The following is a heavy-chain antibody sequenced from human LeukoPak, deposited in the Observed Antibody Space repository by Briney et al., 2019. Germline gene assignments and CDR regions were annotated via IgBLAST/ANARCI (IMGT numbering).Heavy chain of an antibody. D-gene: IGHD3-16*01. CDR3: ARGARALMNTLDY. CDR1: GFTFSEYY. Sequence: GGSLRLSCAASGFTFSEYYMSWIRQAPGKGLEWVSLISSGSSYTNHADSMKGRFSISRDNTKNSVDLQMISLTAEDTAVYYCARGARALMNTLDYWGQGTLVTVSS. J-gene: IGHJ4*02. CDR2: ISSGSSYT. V-gene: IGHV3-11*06.